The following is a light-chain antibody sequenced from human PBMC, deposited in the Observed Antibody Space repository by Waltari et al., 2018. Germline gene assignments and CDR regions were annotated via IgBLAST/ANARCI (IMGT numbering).Light chain of an antibody. CDR1: QSMSNY. CDR2: DAS. J-gene: IGKJ4*02. Sequence: EIVLTQSPATLSLSPGERATLSCRASQSMSNYLAWYQQKPGQSPRLLIYDASNRATGIPARFSGSGSGTDFTLSISSLEPEDFAVYYCQQRSNWPPGFGGGTKVEIK. CDR3: QQRSNWPPG. V-gene: IGKV3-11*01.